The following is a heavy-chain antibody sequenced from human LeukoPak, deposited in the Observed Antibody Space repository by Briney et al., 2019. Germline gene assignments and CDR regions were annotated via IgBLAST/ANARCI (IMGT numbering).Heavy chain of an antibody. V-gene: IGHV1-69*05. D-gene: IGHD3-22*01. CDR2: IIPIFGTA. CDR3: AGGSLSITMIPLDY. J-gene: IGHJ4*02. CDR1: GGTFSSYA. Sequence: ASVRVSCKAPGGTFSSYAISWVRQAPGQGLEWMGGIIPIFGTANYAQKFQGRVTITTDESTGTAYMELSSLRSEDTAVYYCAGGSLSITMIPLDYWGQGTLVTVSS.